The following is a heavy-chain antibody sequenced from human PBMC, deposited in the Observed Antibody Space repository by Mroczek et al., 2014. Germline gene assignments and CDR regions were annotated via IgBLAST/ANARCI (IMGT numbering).Heavy chain of an antibody. CDR1: GYTFTSYG. CDR2: ISAYNGNT. J-gene: IGHJ3*02. D-gene: IGHD1-26*01. Sequence: QVQLQESGAEVKKPGASVKVSCKASGYTFTSYGISWVRQAPGQGLEWMGWISAYNGNTNYAQKLQGRVTMTTDTSTSTAYMELRSLRSDDTAVYYCAGEDAYFRATHDAFDIWGQGTMVTVSS. V-gene: IGHV1-18*01. CDR3: AGEDAYFRATHDAFDI.